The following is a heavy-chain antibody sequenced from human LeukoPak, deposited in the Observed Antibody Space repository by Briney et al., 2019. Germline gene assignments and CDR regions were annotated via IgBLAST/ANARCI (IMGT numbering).Heavy chain of an antibody. CDR1: GFTFSSYG. Sequence: GGSLRLSCAASGFTFSSYGMHWVRQAPGKGLEWVAVIWYDGSNKYYADSVKGRFTISRDNSKNTLYLQMNSLRAEDTAVYYCARASHYYGDYDPAFDYWGQGTLVTVSS. J-gene: IGHJ4*02. CDR2: IWYDGSNK. D-gene: IGHD4-17*01. V-gene: IGHV3-33*01. CDR3: ARASHYYGDYDPAFDY.